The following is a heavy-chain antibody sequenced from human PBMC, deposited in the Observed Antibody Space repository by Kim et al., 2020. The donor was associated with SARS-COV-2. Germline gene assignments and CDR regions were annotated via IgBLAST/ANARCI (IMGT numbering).Heavy chain of an antibody. CDR1: GYTFTSYD. CDR3: AREGYSSSSGGRTNWFDP. V-gene: IGHV1-8*01. CDR2: MNPNSGDT. D-gene: IGHD6-6*01. Sequence: ASVKVSCKASGYTFTSYDINWVRQATGQGLEWMGWMNPNSGDTGYAQKFQGRVTMTRNTSINTAYMELSSLRSEDTAVYYCAREGYSSSSGGRTNWFDPWGQGTLVVVSS. J-gene: IGHJ5*02.